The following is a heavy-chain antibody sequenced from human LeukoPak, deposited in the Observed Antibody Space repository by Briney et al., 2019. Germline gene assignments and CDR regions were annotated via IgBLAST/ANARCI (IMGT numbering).Heavy chain of an antibody. Sequence: GGSLRLSCAASGFSFRGFAMTWVRQAPGKGLEWVSDISDSGGGTYYADSVKGRFTISRDNSKNTLYLQMNSLRAEDTAVYYCARDGASYSNYEGNFDYWGQGTLVTVSS. CDR1: GFSFRGFA. CDR3: ARDGASYSNYEGNFDY. V-gene: IGHV3-23*01. CDR2: ISDSGGGT. D-gene: IGHD4-11*01. J-gene: IGHJ4*02.